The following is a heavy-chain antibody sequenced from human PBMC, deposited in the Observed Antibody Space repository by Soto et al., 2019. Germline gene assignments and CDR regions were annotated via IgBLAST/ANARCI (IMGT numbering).Heavy chain of an antibody. CDR1: GGSISSYY. Sequence: QVQLQESGPGLVKPSETLSLTCTVSGGSISSYYWSWIRQPPGKGLEWIGYIYYSGSTNYNPSLKSRVTISVDTSKNQFSLKLSSVTAAVTAVYYCARGDSSSSPWYYYYYMDVWGKGTTVTVSS. CDR3: ARGDSSSSPWYYYYYMDV. D-gene: IGHD6-6*01. CDR2: IYYSGST. V-gene: IGHV4-59*01. J-gene: IGHJ6*03.